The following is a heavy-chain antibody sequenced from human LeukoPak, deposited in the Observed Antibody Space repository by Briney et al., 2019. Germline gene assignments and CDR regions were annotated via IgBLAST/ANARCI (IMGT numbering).Heavy chain of an antibody. V-gene: IGHV3-21*01. Sequence: PGGSLRLSCAASGFTFSSYNMNWVRQAPGKGLEWVSSISSSSSYIYYADSVKGRFTISRDNAKNSLYLQMNSLRAEDTAVYYCARAAYCSSTSCQDYYYYYGMDVWGQGTTVTVS. CDR1: GFTFSSYN. CDR2: ISSSSSYI. D-gene: IGHD2-2*01. CDR3: ARAAYCSSTSCQDYYYYYGMDV. J-gene: IGHJ6*02.